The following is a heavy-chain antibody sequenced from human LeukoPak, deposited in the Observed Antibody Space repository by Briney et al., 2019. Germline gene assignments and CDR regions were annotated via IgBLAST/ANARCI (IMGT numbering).Heavy chain of an antibody. CDR2: IYSGGST. CDR3: AKGVAGNNYYCYYMDV. Sequence: GGSLRLSCAASGFTVSSNYMSWVRQAPGKGLEWVSVIYSGGSTYYADSVKGRFTISRDNSKNTLYLQMNSLRAEDTAVYYCAKGVAGNNYYCYYMDVWGKGTTVTVSS. J-gene: IGHJ6*03. D-gene: IGHD6-19*01. CDR1: GFTVSSNY. V-gene: IGHV3-53*01.